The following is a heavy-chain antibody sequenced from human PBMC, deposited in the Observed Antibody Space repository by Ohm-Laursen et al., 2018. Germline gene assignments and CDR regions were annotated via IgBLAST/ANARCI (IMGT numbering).Heavy chain of an antibody. D-gene: IGHD5-18*01. J-gene: IGHJ4*02. Sequence: SLRLSCTASGFTVSSNYMSWVRQAPGKGLEWVSLIYSDGSTYYADSVKGRFTISRDNYKNTLYLQMNSLRAEDTAVYYCARAQLWQPDSWGRGTLVTVSS. CDR1: GFTVSSNY. CDR3: ARAQLWQPDS. CDR2: IYSDGST. V-gene: IGHV3-66*01.